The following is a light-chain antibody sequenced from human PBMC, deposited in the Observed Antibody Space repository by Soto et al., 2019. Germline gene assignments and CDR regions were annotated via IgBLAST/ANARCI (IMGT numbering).Light chain of an antibody. Sequence: QSALTQPASVSGSPGQSITISCTGTSSDVGNYNLVSWYQQHPGKAPKFIIYEDSKRPSGVSNRFSGSKSGNTASLTISGLQAEDEAHYYCCSYARSSTYVFGTGTKVTVL. CDR1: SSDVGNYNL. CDR2: EDS. J-gene: IGLJ1*01. CDR3: CSYARSSTYV. V-gene: IGLV2-23*01.